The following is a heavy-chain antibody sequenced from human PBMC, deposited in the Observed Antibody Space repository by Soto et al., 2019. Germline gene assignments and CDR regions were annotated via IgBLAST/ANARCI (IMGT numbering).Heavy chain of an antibody. CDR3: ARISSGWYPSDYYYGMDV. CDR2: IIPIFGTA. Sequence: QVQLVQSGAEVKKPGSSVKVSCKASGGTFSSYAISWVRQAPGQGLEWMGGIIPIFGTANYAQKFQGRVTITADECTSTAYMELSSLRSEDTAVYYCARISSGWYPSDYYYGMDVWGQGTTVTVSS. V-gene: IGHV1-69*01. J-gene: IGHJ6*02. D-gene: IGHD6-19*01. CDR1: GGTFSSYA.